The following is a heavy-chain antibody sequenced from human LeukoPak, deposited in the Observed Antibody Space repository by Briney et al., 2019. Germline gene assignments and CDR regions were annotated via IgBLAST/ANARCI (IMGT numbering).Heavy chain of an antibody. CDR2: IYYSGST. Sequence: GSLRLSCAASGFTFDDYGMSWIRQPPGKGLEWIGYIYYSGSTNYNPSLKRPVTISVDTSKNQFSLKLSSVTAADTAVYYCARGERWLQYTFDYWGQGTLVTVSS. J-gene: IGHJ4*02. CDR3: ARGERWLQYTFDY. V-gene: IGHV4-59*01. D-gene: IGHD5-24*01. CDR1: GFTFDDYG.